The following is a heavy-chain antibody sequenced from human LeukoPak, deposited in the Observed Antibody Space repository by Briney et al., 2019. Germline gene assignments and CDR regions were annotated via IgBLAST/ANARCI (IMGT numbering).Heavy chain of an antibody. D-gene: IGHD6-19*01. CDR3: ARDIAVSNFDY. J-gene: IGHJ4*02. V-gene: IGHV1-18*01. CDR2: ISAYNGNT. Sequence: EASVKVSCKASGYTFTSYGISWVRQAPGQGLEWMGWISAYNGNTNFAQKLQDRVTMTTDTSTSTAYMEVRSLRSDDTAVYYCARDIAVSNFDYWGQGTLVTVSS. CDR1: GYTFTSYG.